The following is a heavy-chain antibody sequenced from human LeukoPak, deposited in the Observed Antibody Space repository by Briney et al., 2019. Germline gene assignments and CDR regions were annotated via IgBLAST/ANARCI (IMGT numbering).Heavy chain of an antibody. CDR1: GFTFSSYT. CDR2: ISGIIYYI. J-gene: IGHJ6*03. D-gene: IGHD2-2*01. V-gene: IGHV3-21*01. CDR3: ARRKDVVVVPGTMGYYLDV. Sequence: PGGSLRLPCAASGFTFSSYTMNWVRQAPGRGVEWVSSISGIIYYIYYADSVRGRFTVSRDNAKNSLYLQMNGLRAEDTAVYYCARRKDVVVVPGTMGYYLDVWGKGTTVTVSS.